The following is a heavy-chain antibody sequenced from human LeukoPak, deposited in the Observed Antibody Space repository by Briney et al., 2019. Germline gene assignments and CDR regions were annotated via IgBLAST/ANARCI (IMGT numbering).Heavy chain of an antibody. J-gene: IGHJ4*02. CDR3: ARDFPGLYCSSTSCYEVSWLFDY. V-gene: IGHV3-11*04. D-gene: IGHD2-2*01. CDR1: GFTFSDYY. CDR2: ISSSGSTI. Sequence: PGGSLRLSCAASGFTFSDYYMSWIRQAPGKGLEWVSYISSSGSTIYYADSVKGRFTISRDNAKNSLYLQMNSLRAEDTAAYYCARDFPGLYCSSTSCYEVSWLFDYWGQGTLVTVSS.